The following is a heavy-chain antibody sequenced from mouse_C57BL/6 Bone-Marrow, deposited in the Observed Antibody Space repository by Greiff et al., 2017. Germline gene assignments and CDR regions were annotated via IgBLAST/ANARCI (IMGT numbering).Heavy chain of an antibody. CDR3: VFYYDYPWFAY. V-gene: IGHV1-64*01. J-gene: IGHJ3*01. CDR2: IHPNSGST. D-gene: IGHD2-4*01. Sequence: QVQLQQPGAELVKPGASVKLSCKASGYTFTSYWMHWVKQRPGQGLEWIGMIHPNSGSTNYNEKFKSKATLTVDKSSSTAYMQLSSLTSEDSAVYYGVFYYDYPWFAYWGQGTLVTVSA. CDR1: GYTFTSYW.